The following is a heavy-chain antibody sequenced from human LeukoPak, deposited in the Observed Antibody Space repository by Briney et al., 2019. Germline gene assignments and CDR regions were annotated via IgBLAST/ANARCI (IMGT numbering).Heavy chain of an antibody. J-gene: IGHJ6*02. D-gene: IGHD5-12*01. CDR2: IKQDGSEK. Sequence: GGSLRLSCAASGFTFSSYWMSWVRQAPGKGLEWVANIKQDGSEKYYVDSVKGRFTISRDNAKNSLYLQMNSLRAEDTAVYYCARESIVASDPDYGMDVWGQGTTVTVSS. CDR3: ARESIVASDPDYGMDV. V-gene: IGHV3-7*01. CDR1: GFTFSSYW.